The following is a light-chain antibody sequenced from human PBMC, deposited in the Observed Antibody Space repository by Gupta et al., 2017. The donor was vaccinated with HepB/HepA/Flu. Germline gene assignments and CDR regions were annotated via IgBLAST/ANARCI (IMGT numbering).Light chain of an antibody. J-gene: IGLJ2*01. CDR2: EDS. Sequence: SYVLTQPPSVSVAPGKTARITWGGNNIGSKSVHWYQQKPGQAPVLVVYEDSDRPSGIPERFSGSNSGNTATLTISRVEAGDEADYYCQVWDSSSDHVVFGGGTKLTV. V-gene: IGLV3-21*03. CDR3: QVWDSSSDHVV. CDR1: NIGSKS.